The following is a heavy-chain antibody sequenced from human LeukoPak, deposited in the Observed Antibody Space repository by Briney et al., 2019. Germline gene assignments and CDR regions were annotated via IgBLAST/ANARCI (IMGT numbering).Heavy chain of an antibody. J-gene: IGHJ1*01. D-gene: IGHD4-17*01. CDR1: GFTFNRYW. V-gene: IGHV3-7*03. CDR2: IKQDGSAK. Sequence: PGGSLRLSRAASGFTFNRYWMSWVRQAPGKELQWVANIKQDGSAKYYVDSVKGRFTISRDNAKNSLYLQMNSLRAEDTAVFYCAKEIYGDPTGGRFQHWGQGTLVTVSS. CDR3: AKEIYGDPTGGRFQH.